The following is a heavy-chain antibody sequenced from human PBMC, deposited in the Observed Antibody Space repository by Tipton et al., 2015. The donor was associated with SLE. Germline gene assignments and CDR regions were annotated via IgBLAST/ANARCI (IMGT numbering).Heavy chain of an antibody. CDR3: AREGDKPGLGAFDI. Sequence: SLRLSCAASGFTFSGSAMHWVRQASGKGLEWVGRIRSKANSYATAYAASVKGRFTISRDNSKNTLYLQMNSLRAEDTAVYYCAREGDKPGLGAFDIWGQGTMVTVSS. D-gene: IGHD2-21*02. CDR1: GFTFSGSA. V-gene: IGHV3-73*01. CDR2: IRSKANSYAT. J-gene: IGHJ3*02.